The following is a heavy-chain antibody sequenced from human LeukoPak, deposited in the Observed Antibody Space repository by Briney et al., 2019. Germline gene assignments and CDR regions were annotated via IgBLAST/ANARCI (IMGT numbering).Heavy chain of an antibody. V-gene: IGHV3-9*01. D-gene: IGHD4-11*01. J-gene: IGHJ4*02. CDR3: AKGPVRERLEYYFDY. CDR2: ISWNSGSI. Sequence: PGGSLRLSCAASGFTFDDYAMHWVRQASGKGLEWVSGISWNSGSIGYADSVKGRFTISRDNSKNTLYLQMNSLRAEDTAVYYCAKGPVRERLEYYFDYWGQGTLVTVSS. CDR1: GFTFDDYA.